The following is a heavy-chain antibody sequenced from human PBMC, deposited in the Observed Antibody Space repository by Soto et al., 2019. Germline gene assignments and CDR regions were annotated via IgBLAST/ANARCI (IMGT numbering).Heavy chain of an antibody. V-gene: IGHV3-30-3*01. CDR1: GFTFSSYA. J-gene: IGHJ4*02. CDR2: ISYDGSNK. CDR3: ASRLSGVFDY. Sequence: GGSLRLSCAASGFTFSSYAMHWVRQAPGKGLEWVAVISYDGSNKYYADSVKGRFTISRDNSKNTLYLQMNSLRAEDTAVYYCASRLSGVFDYWGQGTLVTVSS. D-gene: IGHD2-15*01.